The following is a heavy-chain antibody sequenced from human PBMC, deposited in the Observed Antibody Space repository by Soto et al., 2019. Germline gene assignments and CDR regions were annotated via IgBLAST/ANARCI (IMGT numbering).Heavy chain of an antibody. V-gene: IGHV1-69*15. D-gene: IGHD5-12*01. Sequence: QVQLVQAGAEVKKPGSSVKVSCKASGGTFSNYAITWVRQAPGQGLEWVARIIPIFGTTNVAQKVQGRVTITADESTTTAYTELRGLKSDDTAVYYCAKDGGADGYFGNWLDPWGQGTLVTVSS. J-gene: IGHJ5*02. CDR1: GGTFSNYA. CDR3: AKDGGADGYFGNWLDP. CDR2: IIPIFGTT.